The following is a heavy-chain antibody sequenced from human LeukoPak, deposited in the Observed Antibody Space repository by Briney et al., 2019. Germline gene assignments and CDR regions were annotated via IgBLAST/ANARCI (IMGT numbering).Heavy chain of an antibody. D-gene: IGHD4/OR15-4a*01. V-gene: IGHV4-4*02. Sequence: SETLSLTCGVSVGSISTTNWRTWVRQPPGEGLEWIGEVHLSGRTHYNPSLESRVTMSVDMSENHISLRLTSVTPADTAVYYCASEGGANRPLNYSGQGTLVTVSS. CDR1: VGSISTTNW. J-gene: IGHJ4*02. CDR3: ASEGGANRPLNY. CDR2: VHLSGRT.